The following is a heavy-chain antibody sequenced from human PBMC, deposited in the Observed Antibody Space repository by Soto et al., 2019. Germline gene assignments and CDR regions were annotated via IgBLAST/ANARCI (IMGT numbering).Heavy chain of an antibody. CDR1: GFTFSSYA. CDR2: ISYDGSNK. D-gene: IGHD1-26*01. CDR3: ARDLWTGGSYGTVY. V-gene: IGHV3-30-3*01. Sequence: PGGSLRLSCAASGFTFSSYAMHWVRQAPGKGLEWVAVISYDGSNKYYAEYVKGRFTISRDNSKNTLHLQMNSLRAEDTAVYYCARDLWTGGSYGTVYWGQGTLVTVSS. J-gene: IGHJ4*02.